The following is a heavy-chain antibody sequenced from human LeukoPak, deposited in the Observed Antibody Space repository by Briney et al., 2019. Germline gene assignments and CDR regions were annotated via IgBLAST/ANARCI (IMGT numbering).Heavy chain of an antibody. CDR2: IKQDGSEK. J-gene: IGHJ4*02. Sequence: GGSLRLSCAASGFTFSNYWMGWVRQAPGKGLEWVANIKQDGSEKYYVDSVKGRFTISRDNTKSSLYLQMNSLRAEDTAVYFCARGGWRAQGNYQLDYWGQGTLVTVSS. D-gene: IGHD1-7*01. V-gene: IGHV3-7*01. CDR3: ARGGWRAQGNYQLDY. CDR1: GFTFSNYW.